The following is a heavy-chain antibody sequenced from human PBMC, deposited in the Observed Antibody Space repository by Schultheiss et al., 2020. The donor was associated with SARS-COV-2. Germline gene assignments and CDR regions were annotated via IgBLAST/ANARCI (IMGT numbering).Heavy chain of an antibody. CDR2: IYYSGST. V-gene: IGHV4-39*01. J-gene: IGHJ4*02. CDR1: GGSISSSSYY. D-gene: IGHD4-17*01. CDR3: AGQYGDYRIVY. Sequence: SETLSLTCTVSGGSISSSSYYWGWIRQPPGKGLEWIGSIYYSGSTYYNPSLKSRVTISVDTSKNQFSLKLSSVTAADTAVYYCAGQYGDYRIVYWGQGTLVTVSS.